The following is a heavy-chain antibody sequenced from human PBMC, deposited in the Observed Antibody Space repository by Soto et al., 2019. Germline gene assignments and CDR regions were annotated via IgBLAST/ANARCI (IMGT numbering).Heavy chain of an antibody. D-gene: IGHD3-16*01. CDR1: GFDFRTYA. CDR3: AKDLSPGRGLGLGH. J-gene: IGHJ5*02. Sequence: EVQLLESGGGSVQPGGSLRLSCAASGFDFRTYAMSWVRQAPGKALEWISATSGAGDTTYYADSVKGRFTISRDNSKSTLYLQMSGLRAEDTAVYYCAKDLSPGRGLGLGHWGQGALVTVSS. V-gene: IGHV3-23*01. CDR2: TSGAGDTT.